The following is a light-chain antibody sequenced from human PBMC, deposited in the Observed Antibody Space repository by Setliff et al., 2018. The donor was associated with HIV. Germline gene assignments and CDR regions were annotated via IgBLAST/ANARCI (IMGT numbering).Light chain of an antibody. Sequence: QSVLTQPSSVSGALGQRVTISCTGNSSNIGTIYDVQWYQHFPGTVPKLLIYGNNSRPSGVPDRFSASRSGTSASLAITGLQAEDEADYYCQSYDTFVVFGGGTKVT. V-gene: IGLV1-40*01. CDR2: GNN. J-gene: IGLJ2*01. CDR1: SSNIGTIYD. CDR3: QSYDTFVV.